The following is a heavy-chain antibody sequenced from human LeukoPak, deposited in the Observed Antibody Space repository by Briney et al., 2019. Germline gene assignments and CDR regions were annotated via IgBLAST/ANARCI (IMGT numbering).Heavy chain of an antibody. CDR1: GFTFSSYW. CDR2: IDSDGSST. D-gene: IGHD3-3*01. Sequence: GESLKISCAASGFTFSSYWMHWVRQAPGKGLVWVSRIDSDGSSTSCADSVKGRFTISRDNAKNTLYLQMNSLRAEDTAVYYCARDLDGIDYWGQGTLVTVSS. V-gene: IGHV3-74*01. J-gene: IGHJ4*02. CDR3: ARDLDGIDY.